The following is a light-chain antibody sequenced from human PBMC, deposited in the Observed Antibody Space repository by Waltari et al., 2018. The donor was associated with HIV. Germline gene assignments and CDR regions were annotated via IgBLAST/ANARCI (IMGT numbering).Light chain of an antibody. CDR2: EDN. CDR1: SGDIASKY. V-gene: IGLV6-57*04. CDR3: QSYDYTIQV. Sequence: FILTQPHSVSESPGKTLIISCTRNSGDIASKYVQWYQQRPGSAPTTVIYEDNRRPSGVPDRFSGSIDSASNSAFLTISGLKTEDEAAYYCQSYDYTIQVFGGGTKLTVL. J-gene: IGLJ3*02.